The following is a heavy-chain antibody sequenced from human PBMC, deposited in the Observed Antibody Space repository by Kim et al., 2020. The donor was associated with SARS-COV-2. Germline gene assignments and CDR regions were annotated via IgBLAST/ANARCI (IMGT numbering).Heavy chain of an antibody. D-gene: IGHD1-20*01. J-gene: IGHJ3*02. CDR3: ARDYNWTSQHAFDI. Sequence: YDQKFQGRVTMTRDTSIGTAYLELSRLRSDDTAVYYCARDYNWTSQHAFDIWGQGTMVTVSS. V-gene: IGHV1-2*02.